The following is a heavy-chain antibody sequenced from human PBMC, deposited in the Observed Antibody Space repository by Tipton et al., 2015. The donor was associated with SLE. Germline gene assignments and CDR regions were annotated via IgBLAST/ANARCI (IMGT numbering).Heavy chain of an antibody. CDR3: ARGRSTWGY. CDR2: INHSGST. CDR1: GFTLNDFE. V-gene: IGHV4-34*01. D-gene: IGHD1-26*01. Sequence: LRLSCAASGFTLNDFEMNWVRQAPGKGLEWIGEINHSGSTKYTPSLRSRVTISVDTSKKQFSLKLHYVTAADTAVYYCARGRSTWGYWGQGTLVNVSS. J-gene: IGHJ4*02.